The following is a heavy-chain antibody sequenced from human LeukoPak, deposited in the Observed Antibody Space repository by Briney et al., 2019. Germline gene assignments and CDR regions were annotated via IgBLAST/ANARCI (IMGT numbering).Heavy chain of an antibody. CDR1: GYTLTELS. V-gene: IGHV1-24*01. CDR2: FDPEDGET. CDR3: ATAARWELHGDYFDY. Sequence: ASVTVSCKVSGYTLTELSMHWVRQAPGKGLEWMGGFDPEDGETIYTQKFQGRVTMTEDTSTDTAYMELSSLRSEDTAVYYCATAARWELHGDYFDYWGQGTLVTVSS. J-gene: IGHJ4*02. D-gene: IGHD1-26*01.